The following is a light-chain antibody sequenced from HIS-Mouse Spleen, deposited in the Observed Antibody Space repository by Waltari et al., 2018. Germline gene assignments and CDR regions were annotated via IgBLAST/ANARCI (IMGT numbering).Light chain of an antibody. V-gene: IGLV2-11*01. CDR2: DVS. Sequence: QSALTQPRSVSGSPGQSVTISCTGTSSDVGGYNYVSWYQQHPGKAPKLMIYDVSKRPSGVADRFSGSKSGNTDSLTISGLQAEDEADYYCCSYAGSYTGVFGTGTKVTVL. CDR3: CSYAGSYTGV. J-gene: IGLJ1*01. CDR1: SSDVGGYNY.